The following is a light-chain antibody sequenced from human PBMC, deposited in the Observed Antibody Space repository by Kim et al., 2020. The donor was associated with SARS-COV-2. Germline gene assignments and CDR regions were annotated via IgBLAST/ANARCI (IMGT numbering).Light chain of an antibody. CDR2: LAS. V-gene: IGKV2-28*01. CDR1: QSLLHSNGYNY. CDR3: MQAIQPPRT. J-gene: IGKJ1*01. Sequence: PASISCRSSQSLLHSNGYNYLDWYLQKPGQSPQLLIYLASKRASGVPDRFSGSGSGTDFTLRISRVEAEDVGVYYCMQAIQPPRTFGQGTKVDIK.